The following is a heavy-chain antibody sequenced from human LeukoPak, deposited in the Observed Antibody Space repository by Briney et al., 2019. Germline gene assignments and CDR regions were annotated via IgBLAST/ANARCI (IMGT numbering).Heavy chain of an antibody. CDR2: IYYSGST. D-gene: IGHD3-22*01. CDR3: ARVHYDSSGYYWVDY. CDR1: GGSISSNNW. Sequence: PSETLSLTCAVSGGSISSNNWWIWVRQPPGKGLEWIGYIYYSGSTYYNPSLKSRVTISVDTSKNQFSLKLSSVTAADTAVYYCARVHYDSSGYYWVDYWGQGTLVTVSS. V-gene: IGHV4-4*02. J-gene: IGHJ4*02.